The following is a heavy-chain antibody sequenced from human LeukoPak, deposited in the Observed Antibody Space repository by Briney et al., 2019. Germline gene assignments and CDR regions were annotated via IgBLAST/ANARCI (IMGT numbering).Heavy chain of an antibody. CDR1: GYTFTSYA. D-gene: IGHD3-10*01. J-gene: IGHJ5*02. Sequence: ASVTVSCKASGYTFTSYAMNWVRQAPGQGLEWMGWINPNSGGTNYAQKFQGRVTMTRDTSISTAYMELSRLRSDDTAVYYCSALGYGSGSNWFDPWGQGTLVTVSS. CDR2: INPNSGGT. CDR3: SALGYGSGSNWFDP. V-gene: IGHV1-2*02.